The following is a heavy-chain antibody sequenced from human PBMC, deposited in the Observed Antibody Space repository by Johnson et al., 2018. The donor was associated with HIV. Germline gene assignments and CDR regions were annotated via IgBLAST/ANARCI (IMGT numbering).Heavy chain of an antibody. Sequence: MLLVESGGGLVKPGGSLRLSCAASGITVNTNYMSWVRRAPGKGLEWVSVIFSVGNTYYADSVKGRFTISRDNSRNMLYLQINSLRPEDTAVYYCARDGRDLVTRGGVDVWGPGTVVTVSS. CDR3: ARDGRDLVTRGGVDV. CDR2: IFSVGNT. D-gene: IGHD2-21*01. V-gene: IGHV3-66*02. J-gene: IGHJ3*01. CDR1: GITVNTNY.